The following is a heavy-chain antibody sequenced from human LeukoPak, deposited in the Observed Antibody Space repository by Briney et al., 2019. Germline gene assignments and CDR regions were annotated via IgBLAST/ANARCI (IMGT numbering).Heavy chain of an antibody. D-gene: IGHD4-11*01. V-gene: IGHV1-2*02. J-gene: IGHJ5*02. CDR2: INPNSGGT. CDR1: GYTFTGYY. CDR3: ARDADDYSNYGFDP. Sequence: ASVKVSCKASGYTFTGYYMHWVRQAPGQGLEWMGRINPNSGGTNYAQKFQGRVTMTRDTSISTAYMELSRLRSDDTAVYYCARDADDYSNYGFDPWGQGTLVTVSS.